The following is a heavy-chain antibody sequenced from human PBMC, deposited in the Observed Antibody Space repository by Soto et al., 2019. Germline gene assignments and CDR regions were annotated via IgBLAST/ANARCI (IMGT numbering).Heavy chain of an antibody. Sequence: GGSLRLSCAASGFTFSSYWMHWVRQAPGKGLVWVSRINSDGSSTSYADSVKGRFTISRDNAKNTLYLQMNSLRAEDTAVYYCAGYSSGYYLKDYWGQGTLVTVSS. D-gene: IGHD3-22*01. CDR1: GFTFSSYW. J-gene: IGHJ4*02. V-gene: IGHV3-74*01. CDR2: INSDGSST. CDR3: AGYSSGYYLKDY.